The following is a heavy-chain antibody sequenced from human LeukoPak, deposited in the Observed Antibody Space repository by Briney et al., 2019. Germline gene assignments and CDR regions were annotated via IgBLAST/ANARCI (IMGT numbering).Heavy chain of an antibody. D-gene: IGHD3-22*01. CDR3: ARGKYYYDSSGYNDAFDI. V-gene: IGHV4-59*01. CDR1: GGSISSYY. Sequence: SETLSLTCTVSGGSISSYYWSWIRQPPGKGLGWIGYIYYSGSTNYNPSLKSRVTISVDTSKNQFSLKLSSVTAADTAVYYCARGKYYYDSSGYNDAFDIWGQGTMVTVSS. J-gene: IGHJ3*02. CDR2: IYYSGST.